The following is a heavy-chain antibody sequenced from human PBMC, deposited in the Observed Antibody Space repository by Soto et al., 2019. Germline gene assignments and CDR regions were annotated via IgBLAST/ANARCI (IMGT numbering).Heavy chain of an antibody. J-gene: IGHJ5*02. Sequence: SETLSLTCSVSGGSISSSSYFWGWIRQPPGKGLEWIGSTYYSGSTYYNPSLKSRVTVSVDTSKNQFSLKLSSVTAADTAVYYCARHPSDFWFDPWGQGTLVTXSS. CDR1: GGSISSSSYF. CDR2: TYYSGST. D-gene: IGHD2-21*02. V-gene: IGHV4-39*01. CDR3: ARHPSDFWFDP.